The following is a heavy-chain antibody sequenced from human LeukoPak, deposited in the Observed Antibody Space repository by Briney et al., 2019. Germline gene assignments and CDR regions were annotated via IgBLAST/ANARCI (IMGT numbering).Heavy chain of an antibody. CDR1: GGTFSSYA. CDR2: IIPIFGTA. J-gene: IGHJ6*03. D-gene: IGHD2-21*01. V-gene: IGHV1-69*13. CDR3: ARAKPAHPTESYLPMDV. Sequence: GASVKVSCKASGGTFSSYAISWVRQAPGQGLEWMGGIIPIFGTANYAQKFQGRVTITADESTSTAYMELSSLRSEDTAVYYCARAKPAHPTESYLPMDVWGKGTTVTVSS.